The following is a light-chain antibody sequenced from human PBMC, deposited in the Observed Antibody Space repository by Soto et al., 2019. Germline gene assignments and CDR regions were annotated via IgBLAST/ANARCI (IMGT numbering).Light chain of an antibody. J-gene: IGLJ2*01. CDR2: GNS. Sequence: QSVLTQPPSVSGAPGQRVTISCTGSSSNIGAGYDVHWYQQLPGTAPKLLIYGNSNRPSGVPDRFSGSKSGTSASLAITGLLAEDEAEYYCQSYDSSLSGVVFGGGTQLTVL. CDR1: SSNIGAGYD. CDR3: QSYDSSLSGVV. V-gene: IGLV1-40*01.